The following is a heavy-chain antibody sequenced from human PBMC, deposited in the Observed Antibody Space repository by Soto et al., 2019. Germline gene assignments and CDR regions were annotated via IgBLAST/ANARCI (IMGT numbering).Heavy chain of an antibody. V-gene: IGHV4-39*01. CDR3: SRPEWSTHPDGLHV. J-gene: IGHJ6*01. CDR2: IYFSGSI. CDR1: GGSISSRGYY. Sequence: SETLSLTCTVSGGSISSRGYYWAWIRQPPGKGLDWIGSIYFSGSIYDSPSLKSRITISVDTAKNQFSLKLNSVTAADTAVYYCSRPEWSTHPDGLHVGWQGTSVTFSS. D-gene: IGHD3-3*01.